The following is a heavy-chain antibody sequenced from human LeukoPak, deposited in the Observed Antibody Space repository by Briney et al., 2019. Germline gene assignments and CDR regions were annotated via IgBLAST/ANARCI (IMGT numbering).Heavy chain of an antibody. Sequence: GGSLRLSCAASGITFSDHYMSWIRHAPGKRLEWVAHISSSGSTIEYADSVKGRFAISRDNAKNSLYLQMISLSVEDTAVYYCAREVRYTSSWYVYYYFDYWGQGTLVTVSS. D-gene: IGHD6-13*01. CDR2: ISSSGSTI. CDR1: GITFSDHY. J-gene: IGHJ4*02. CDR3: AREVRYTSSWYVYYYFDY. V-gene: IGHV3-11*01.